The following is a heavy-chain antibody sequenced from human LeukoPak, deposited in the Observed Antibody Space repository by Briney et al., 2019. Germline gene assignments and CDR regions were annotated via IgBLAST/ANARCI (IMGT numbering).Heavy chain of an antibody. CDR3: ATGGRAVYDY. Sequence: ASLRDSSKPSRYTFTSYGSSCVRHTLRERVEWMACVSGYNGHTNYAQKLQGRVTVTTDTSTTTAYMELRSLRADDTAVYYCATGGRAVYDYWGQGTLVTVSS. D-gene: IGHD1-26*01. J-gene: IGHJ4*02. CDR1: RYTFTSYG. V-gene: IGHV1-18*01. CDR2: VSGYNGHT.